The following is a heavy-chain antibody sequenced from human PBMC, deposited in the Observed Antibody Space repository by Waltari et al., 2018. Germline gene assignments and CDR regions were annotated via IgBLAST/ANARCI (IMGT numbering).Heavy chain of an antibody. CDR2: IYTSGST. J-gene: IGHJ3*02. CDR1: GGSISSGSYY. CDR3: AHDIDAFDI. V-gene: IGHV4-61*02. Sequence: QVQLQESGPGLVKPSQTLSLTCTVSGGSISSGSYYWSWIRQPAGKGLEWIGRIYTSGSTNYNPSLKSRVTISVDTSKNQFSLKLSSVTAADTVVYYCAHDIDAFDIWGQGTMVTVSS.